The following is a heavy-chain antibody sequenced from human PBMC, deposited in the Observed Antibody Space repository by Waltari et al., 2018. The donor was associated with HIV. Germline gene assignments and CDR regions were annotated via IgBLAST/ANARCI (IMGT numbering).Heavy chain of an antibody. Sequence: QVQLQESGPGLVKPSQTLSLTCTVSGGSISSGSYYWSWIRQPAGKGLEWIGRIYTSGGTNYNPPLKSRVTISVDTSKNQFSLKLSSVTAADTAVYYCARDKFDYGDYGGFDPWGQGTLVTVSS. CDR2: IYTSGGT. J-gene: IGHJ5*02. CDR3: ARDKFDYGDYGGFDP. D-gene: IGHD4-17*01. V-gene: IGHV4-61*02. CDR1: GGSISSGSYY.